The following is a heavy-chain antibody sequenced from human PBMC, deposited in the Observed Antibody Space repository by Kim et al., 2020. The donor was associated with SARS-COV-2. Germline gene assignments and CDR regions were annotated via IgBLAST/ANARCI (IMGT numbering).Heavy chain of an antibody. CDR2: IYYSGTT. CDR1: GGSLISGSYY. Sequence: SETLSLTCTVSGGSLISGSYYWSWIRQPPGKGLEWIGYIYYSGTTKYNPSLKSRVTISVDTSKNQFSLKLSSVTAADTTVYYCARGALYYFDTTGTFWDNWGQGTLVTVSS. CDR3: ARGALYYFDTTGTFWDN. J-gene: IGHJ4*02. D-gene: IGHD3-22*01. V-gene: IGHV4-61*01.